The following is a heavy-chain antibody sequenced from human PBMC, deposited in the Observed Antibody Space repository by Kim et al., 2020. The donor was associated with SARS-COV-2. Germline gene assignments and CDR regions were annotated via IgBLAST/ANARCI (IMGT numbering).Heavy chain of an antibody. CDR1: GFTFSSYG. J-gene: IGHJ6*02. D-gene: IGHD2-2*01. CDR3: ARVKLPAVMKGGLDV. Sequence: GGSLRLSCAASGFTFSSYGMNWVRQAPGKGLEWVSYISSSSSTIYYADSVKGRFTISRDNAKSSLYLQMNSLRDEDTAVFYCARVKLPAVMKGGLDVWGQGTTVTVS. V-gene: IGHV3-48*02. CDR2: ISSSSSTI.